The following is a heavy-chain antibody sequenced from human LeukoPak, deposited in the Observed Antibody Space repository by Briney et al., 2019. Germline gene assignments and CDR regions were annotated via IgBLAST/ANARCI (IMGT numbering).Heavy chain of an antibody. V-gene: IGHV3-23*01. CDR3: AKDKDCSSTSCPKGWFDP. CDR1: GFTFSRYA. D-gene: IGHD2-2*01. Sequence: AGSLRLSCAASGFTFSRYAMSWVRQAPGKGLEWGSAISGSGGSTYYADSVKGRFTISRDNSKNTLYLQMNSLRAEDTAVYYCAKDKDCSSTSCPKGWFDPCGQGTLVTVSS. J-gene: IGHJ5*02. CDR2: ISGSGGST.